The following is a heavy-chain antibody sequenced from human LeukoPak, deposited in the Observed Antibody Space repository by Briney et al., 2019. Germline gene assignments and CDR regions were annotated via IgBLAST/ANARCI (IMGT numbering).Heavy chain of an antibody. CDR2: ISGSGGST. V-gene: IGHV3-23*01. J-gene: IGHJ4*02. D-gene: IGHD2-15*01. CDR1: GFTFSSYA. CDR3: AKLLLDYFDY. Sequence: GGSLRLSCTASGFTFSSYAMSWVRQAPGKGLEWASAISGSGGSTYYADSVKGRFTISRDNSKNTLYLQMNSLRAEDTAVYYCAKLLLDYFDYWGQGTLVTVSS.